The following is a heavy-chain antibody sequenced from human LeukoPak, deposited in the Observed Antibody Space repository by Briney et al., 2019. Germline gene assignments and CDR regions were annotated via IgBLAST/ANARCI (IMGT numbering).Heavy chain of an antibody. J-gene: IGHJ6*03. D-gene: IGHD6-13*01. Sequence: GGSLRLSCAASGFTFSSYAMSWVRQAPGKGLEWVSAISGSGGSTYYADSVKGRFTISRDNSKNTLYLQMNSLRAEDTAVYYCAKQLVRGYYYNYYYMDVWGKGTTVTVSS. CDR1: GFTFSSYA. CDR3: AKQLVRGYYYNYYYMDV. V-gene: IGHV3-23*01. CDR2: ISGSGGST.